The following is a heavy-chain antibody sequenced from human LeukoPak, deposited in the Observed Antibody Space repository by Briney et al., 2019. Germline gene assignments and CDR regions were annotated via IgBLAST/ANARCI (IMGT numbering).Heavy chain of an antibody. CDR1: GGSISSGGYY. J-gene: IGHJ4*02. D-gene: IGHD5-12*01. V-gene: IGHV4-31*03. CDR2: IYYSGST. CDR3: ARKQSGSGHDY. Sequence: PSETLSLTCTVSGGSISSGGYYWSWIRQHPGKGLEWIGYIYYSGSTYYNPSLKSRVTMSVDTSKNQLSLKLSSVTAADTAVYYCARKQSGSGHDYWGQGTLVTVSS.